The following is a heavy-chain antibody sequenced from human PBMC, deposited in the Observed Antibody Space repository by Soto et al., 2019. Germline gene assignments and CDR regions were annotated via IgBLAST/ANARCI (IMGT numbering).Heavy chain of an antibody. J-gene: IGHJ2*01. CDR1: GFTVSSNY. V-gene: IGHV3-66*01. CDR2: IYSGGST. CDR3: ARVRSNYAIRYFDL. Sequence: EVQLVESGGGLVQPGGSLRLSCAASGFTVSSNYMSWVRQAPGKGLEWVSVIYSGGSTYYADSVKGRFTISRDNSKNTLYLQVNSLRAEDTAVYYCARVRSNYAIRYFDLWGRGTLVTVSS. D-gene: IGHD4-4*01.